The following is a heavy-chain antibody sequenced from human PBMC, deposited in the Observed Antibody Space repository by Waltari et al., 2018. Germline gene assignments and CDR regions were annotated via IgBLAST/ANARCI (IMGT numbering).Heavy chain of an antibody. D-gene: IGHD3-22*01. V-gene: IGHV1-3*01. CDR2: IYAGNGDT. Sequence: QVQLVQSGAEVKQPGASVILSCKASGSTFISFVIHLVRHVPVHRLEWMGKIYAGNGDTRYSERFQGRVTITKDTSATTAYMELSGLKSEDTAVYYCAREYGNYDRTGYHDYWYFDLWGRGTLVTVSS. CDR1: GSTFISFV. J-gene: IGHJ2*01. CDR3: AREYGNYDRTGYHDYWYFDL.